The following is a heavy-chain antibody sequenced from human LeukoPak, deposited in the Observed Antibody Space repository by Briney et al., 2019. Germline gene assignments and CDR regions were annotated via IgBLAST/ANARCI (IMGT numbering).Heavy chain of an antibody. Sequence: GGSLRLSCAASGFTFSSYAMSWVRQAPGKGLECVSAISGSGGSTYYADSVKGRFTISRDNSKNTLYLQMNSLRAEDTAVYYCAKGVWATILTNDAFDIWGQGTMVTVSS. CDR2: ISGSGGST. D-gene: IGHD3-9*01. CDR1: GFTFSSYA. CDR3: AKGVWATILTNDAFDI. J-gene: IGHJ3*02. V-gene: IGHV3-23*01.